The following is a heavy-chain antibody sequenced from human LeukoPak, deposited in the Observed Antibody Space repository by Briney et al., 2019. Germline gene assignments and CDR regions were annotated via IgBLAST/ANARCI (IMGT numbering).Heavy chain of an antibody. J-gene: IGHJ4*02. CDR1: GFTFSSYA. D-gene: IGHD1-1*01. Sequence: TGGSLRLSCAASGFTFSSYAMSWVRQAPGKGLEWVSAISGSGGSPYYADSVKGRFTISRDNAKNTLYLQMNSLRAEDTAVYYCAKAAVNWNGHFDYWGQGTLVTVSS. CDR3: AKAAVNWNGHFDY. V-gene: IGHV3-23*01. CDR2: ISGSGGSP.